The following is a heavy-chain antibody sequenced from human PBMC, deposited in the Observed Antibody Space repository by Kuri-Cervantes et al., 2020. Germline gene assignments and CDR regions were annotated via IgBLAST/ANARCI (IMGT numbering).Heavy chain of an antibody. CDR1: GFTFSSYA. Sequence: LSLTCAASGFTFSSYAMHWVRQAPGKGLEWVAVISYDGSNKYYADSVKGRFTISRDNSKNTLYLQMNSLRAEDTAVYYCAKDSQTVAAADAFDIWGQGTMVTVSS. CDR2: ISYDGSNK. V-gene: IGHV3-30-3*01. J-gene: IGHJ3*02. D-gene: IGHD6-13*01. CDR3: AKDSQTVAAADAFDI.